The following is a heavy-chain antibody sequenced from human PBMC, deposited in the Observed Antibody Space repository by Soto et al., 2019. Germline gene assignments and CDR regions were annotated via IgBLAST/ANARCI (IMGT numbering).Heavy chain of an antibody. V-gene: IGHV3-15*01. J-gene: IGHJ4*02. CDR1: GGTFNNAW. D-gene: IGHD2-15*01. CDR2: IKKETDGGTT. CDR3: ITILLSSCYFDN. Sequence: GQSLRHSWAGSGGTFNNAWMRWVRQAPGKGLEWVGRIKKETDGGTTDYAASVKGRFSISRDDSKNTVFLQMHSLRTEDTAVYYFITILLSSCYFDNRGPATLVSLSS.